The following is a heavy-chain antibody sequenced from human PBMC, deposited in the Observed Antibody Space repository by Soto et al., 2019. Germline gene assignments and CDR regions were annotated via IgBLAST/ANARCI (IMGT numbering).Heavy chain of an antibody. D-gene: IGHD1-26*01. J-gene: IGHJ6*02. CDR2: IITIVGTA. V-gene: IGHV1-69*13. Sequence: SVKVSCKVSGGTFSSYAISWVRQAPGQGLEWMGGIITIVGTANYAQKFQGRVKITADESTSTAYMELRSLRSEDTDVYYCARDISGIKTYYYGMDVWGQGTTVTVS. CDR1: GGTFSSYA. CDR3: ARDISGIKTYYYGMDV.